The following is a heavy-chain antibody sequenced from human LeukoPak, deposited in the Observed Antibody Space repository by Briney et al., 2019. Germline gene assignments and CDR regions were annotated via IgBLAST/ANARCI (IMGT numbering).Heavy chain of an antibody. D-gene: IGHD1-26*01. J-gene: IGHJ6*02. Sequence: VASVKVSCKASGGTFNNDILNWVRQAPGQGLEWVGRIIPSLGVINHAQEFQGRVTIIADTSTDTAFLELSSLRSEDTARYYCPRSPVGVEGHYYAYYGMDVWGHGTTVTVSS. CDR3: PRSPVGVEGHYYAYYGMDV. CDR2: IIPSLGVI. CDR1: GGTFNNDI. V-gene: IGHV1-69*02.